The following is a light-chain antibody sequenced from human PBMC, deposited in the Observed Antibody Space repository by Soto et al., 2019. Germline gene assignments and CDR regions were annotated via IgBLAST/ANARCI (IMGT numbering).Light chain of an antibody. CDR1: QSVSSSF. CDR2: GAS. V-gene: IGKV3-20*01. CDR3: QQYGSSPLT. Sequence: EIVLTQSPGTLSLSPGERATLSCRASQSVSSSFLAWYQQKPGQAPRLLIYGASSSANGIPDRFSGSGSGTDFTLTISRLEPEDGAVYYCQQYGSSPLTFGGGTKVEIK. J-gene: IGKJ4*01.